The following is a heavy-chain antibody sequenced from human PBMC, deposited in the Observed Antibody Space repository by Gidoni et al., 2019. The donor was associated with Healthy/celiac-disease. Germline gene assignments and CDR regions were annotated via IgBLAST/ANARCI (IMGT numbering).Heavy chain of an antibody. V-gene: IGHV3-30-3*01. J-gene: IGHJ4*02. CDR3: ARGVYYDSSGYYLYYFDY. Sequence: QVQLVESGGGVVQPGRSLRLSCAASGFTFSSYAMHWVRQAPGKGLEWVAVISYDGSNKYYADSVKGRFTISRDNSKNTLYLQMNSLRAEDTAVYYCARGVYYDSSGYYLYYFDYWGQGTLVTVSS. D-gene: IGHD3-22*01. CDR2: ISYDGSNK. CDR1: GFTFSSYA.